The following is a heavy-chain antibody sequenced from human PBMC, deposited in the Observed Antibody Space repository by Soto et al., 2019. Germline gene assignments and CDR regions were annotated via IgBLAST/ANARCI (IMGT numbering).Heavy chain of an antibody. CDR3: AKDIVVVPARNDADI. Sequence: GGSLRLSCAASGFTFSSYGMHWVRQAPGKGLEWVAVISYDGSNKYYADSVKGRFTISRDNSKNTLYLQMNSLRAEDTAVYYCAKDIVVVPARNDADIWGQGTMVTVSS. V-gene: IGHV3-30*18. J-gene: IGHJ3*02. CDR1: GFTFSSYG. CDR2: ISYDGSNK. D-gene: IGHD2-2*01.